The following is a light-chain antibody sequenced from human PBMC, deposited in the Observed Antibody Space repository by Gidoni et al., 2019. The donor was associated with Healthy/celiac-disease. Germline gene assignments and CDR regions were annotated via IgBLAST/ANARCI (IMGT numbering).Light chain of an antibody. Sequence: EIVLTQSPGTLSLSPGERATLSCRASQSVSSSYLAWYQQQPGQAPRLLIYAASSRATGIPDRISGSGSGTDFTLTISRLEPEDFAVYYCQQYGSSPLTFGGGTKVEIK. J-gene: IGKJ4*01. CDR3: QQYGSSPLT. V-gene: IGKV3-20*01. CDR2: AAS. CDR1: QSVSSSY.